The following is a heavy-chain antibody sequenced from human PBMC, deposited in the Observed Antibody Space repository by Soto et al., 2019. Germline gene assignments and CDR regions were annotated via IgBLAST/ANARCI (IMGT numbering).Heavy chain of an antibody. CDR3: ARDWVDTAIQGHYYYYYGMDV. D-gene: IGHD5-18*01. CDR2: TNPNSGGT. Sequence: ASVKVSCKASGYTFTGYYMHWVRQAPGQGLEWMGWTNPNSGGTNYAQKVQGRVTMTRDTSISTAYMELSRLRSDDTAVYYCARDWVDTAIQGHYYYYYGMDVWGQGTTVTVSS. J-gene: IGHJ6*02. V-gene: IGHV1-2*02. CDR1: GYTFTGYY.